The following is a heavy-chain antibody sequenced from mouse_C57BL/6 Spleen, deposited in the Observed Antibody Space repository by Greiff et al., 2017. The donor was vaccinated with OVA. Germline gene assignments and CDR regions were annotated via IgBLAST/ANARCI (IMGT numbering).Heavy chain of an antibody. D-gene: IGHD1-1*02. J-gene: IGHJ2*01. CDR3: TRGAVVCDY. CDR2: IDPETGGT. CDR1: GYTFTDYE. Sequence: VQLKQSGAELVRPGASVTLSCKASGYTFTDYEMHWVKQTPVHGLEWIGAIDPETGGTAYNQKFKGKAILTADKSSSTAYMERRSLTSEDSAVYYCTRGAVVCDYWGQGTTRTVSS. V-gene: IGHV1-15*01.